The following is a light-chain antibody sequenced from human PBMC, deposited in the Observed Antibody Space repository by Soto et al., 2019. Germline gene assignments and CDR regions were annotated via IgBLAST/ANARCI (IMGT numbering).Light chain of an antibody. V-gene: IGKV3-11*01. J-gene: IGKJ4*01. CDR1: QSVSSY. Sequence: EIVLTQSPATLSLSPGERATLSCRASQSVSSYLAWYQQKPGQAPRLLIYDASTRATGIPAMFSGSGSATDFTLTITGLEPADFAIYYWQQRSNGPPVTFGGGTKVEIK. CDR3: QQRSNGPPVT. CDR2: DAS.